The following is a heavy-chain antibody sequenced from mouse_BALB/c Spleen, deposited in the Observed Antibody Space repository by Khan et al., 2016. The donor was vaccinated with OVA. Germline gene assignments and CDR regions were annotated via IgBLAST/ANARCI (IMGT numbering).Heavy chain of an antibody. CDR1: GYSITSNYA. Sequence: EVQLQESGPGLVKPSQSLSLTCTVTGYSITSNYAWNWIRQFPGNKLEWMGYISYSGSTSYNPSLKSRISITRDTSKKQFFLQLSSVTTEDTATDYCARGNYYGYAMDYWGQGTSVTVSS. V-gene: IGHV3-2*02. CDR2: ISYSGST. CDR3: ARGNYYGYAMDY. D-gene: IGHD1-1*01. J-gene: IGHJ4*01.